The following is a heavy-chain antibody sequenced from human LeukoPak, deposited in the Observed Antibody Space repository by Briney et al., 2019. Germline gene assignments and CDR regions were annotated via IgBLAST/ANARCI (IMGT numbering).Heavy chain of an antibody. CDR2: ISGSGSNT. CDR1: GFTFSSYE. V-gene: IGHV3-23*01. CDR3: AKGTYDSRGHFDY. D-gene: IGHD3-22*01. Sequence: GGSLRLSCAASGFTFSSYEMNWVRQAPGKGLEWVSGISGSGSNTYYADSVKGRFTISRDNSKNTLYLQMNSPRAEDTAAYYCAKGTYDSRGHFDYWGQGTLVSVSS. J-gene: IGHJ4*02.